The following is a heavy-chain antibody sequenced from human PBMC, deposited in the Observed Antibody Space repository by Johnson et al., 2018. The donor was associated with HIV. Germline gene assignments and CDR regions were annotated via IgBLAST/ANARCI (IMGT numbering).Heavy chain of an antibody. D-gene: IGHD6-6*01. CDR1: GFTFSSYD. CDR3: ARAWYSSSAFDI. CDR2: IDTTGDT. J-gene: IGHJ3*02. V-gene: IGHV3-13*01. Sequence: EVQVVESGGGLVQPGGSLRLSCAASGFTFSSYDMHWVRHPTGKGLEWVSSIDTTGDTYYPGSVRGRFTISRENAKNSLYLQMNSLRAEDTALYYCARAWYSSSAFDIWGQGTMVTVSS.